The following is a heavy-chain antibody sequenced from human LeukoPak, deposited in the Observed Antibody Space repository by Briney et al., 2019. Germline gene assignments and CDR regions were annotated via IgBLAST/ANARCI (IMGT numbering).Heavy chain of an antibody. D-gene: IGHD6-19*01. Sequence: SETLSLTCTVSGGSISTHYWGWVWQPPGKGLEWIGYIYHTGSPTNYNPSLKSRVTISVDTSKNQFSLRLRSVTAADTAMYYCARGVAVAGTHYYYFYAMDVWGHGTAVTVSS. CDR1: GGSISTHY. J-gene: IGHJ6*02. CDR2: IYHTGSPT. V-gene: IGHV4-59*11. CDR3: ARGVAVAGTHYYYFYAMDV.